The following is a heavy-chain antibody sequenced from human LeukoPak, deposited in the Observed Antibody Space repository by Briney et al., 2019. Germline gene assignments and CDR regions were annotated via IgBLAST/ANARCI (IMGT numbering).Heavy chain of an antibody. D-gene: IGHD2-2*01. CDR2: IYYSGST. Sequence: SGTLSLTCTVSGGSISSYYWSWIRQSPGKGLEWIGFIYYSGSTTYNPSLKSRVTISVDTSKNQFSLKLSSVTAADTAVYYCARDKKGTSCYDYWGQGTLVTVSS. CDR3: ARDKKGTSCYDY. V-gene: IGHV4-59*01. J-gene: IGHJ4*02. CDR1: GGSISSYY.